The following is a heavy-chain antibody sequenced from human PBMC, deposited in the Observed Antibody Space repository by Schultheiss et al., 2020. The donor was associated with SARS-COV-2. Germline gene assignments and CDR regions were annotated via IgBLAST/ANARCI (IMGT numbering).Heavy chain of an antibody. J-gene: IGHJ4*02. D-gene: IGHD1-26*01. Sequence: SETLSLTCAVYGGSFSGYYWSWIRQHPGKGLEWIGYIYYSGSTYYNPSLKSRVTISVDTSKNQFSLKLSSVTAADTAVYYCARDKIVGATEGGFDYWGQGTLVTVAS. CDR1: GGSFSGYY. V-gene: IGHV4-31*11. CDR2: IYYSGST. CDR3: ARDKIVGATEGGFDY.